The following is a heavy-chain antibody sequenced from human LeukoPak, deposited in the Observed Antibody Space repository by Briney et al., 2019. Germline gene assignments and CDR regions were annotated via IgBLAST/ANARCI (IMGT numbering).Heavy chain of an antibody. V-gene: IGHV3-30*18. Sequence: AGGSLRLSCAASGFTFSSYGMPWVRQAPGKGLEWVAVISYDGSNKYYADSVKGRFTISRDNSKNTLYLQMNSLRAEDTAVYYCAKNGGGLDYWGQGTLVTVSS. CDR2: ISYDGSNK. D-gene: IGHD3-16*01. CDR1: GFTFSSYG. J-gene: IGHJ4*02. CDR3: AKNGGGLDY.